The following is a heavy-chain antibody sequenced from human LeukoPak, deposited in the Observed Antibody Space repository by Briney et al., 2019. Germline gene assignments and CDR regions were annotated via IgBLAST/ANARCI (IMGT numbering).Heavy chain of an antibody. D-gene: IGHD5-24*01. CDR2: ISGVGGTT. Sequence: PGRSLRLSCAASGFTFSSYAMNWVRQAPGKGLEWVSAISGVGGTTYHADSVKGRFTISRDNSKNTLYLQMNSLTAEDTAVYYCAKDLTPATGYTFHIWGQGTMVTVSP. J-gene: IGHJ3*02. CDR3: AKDLTPATGYTFHI. CDR1: GFTFSSYA. V-gene: IGHV3-23*01.